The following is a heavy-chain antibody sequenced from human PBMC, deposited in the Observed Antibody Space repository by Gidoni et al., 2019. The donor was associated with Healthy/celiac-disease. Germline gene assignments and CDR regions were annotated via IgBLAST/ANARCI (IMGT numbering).Heavy chain of an antibody. Sequence: EVQLVESGGGVVRPGGSLRLPCAASGSTLDDYGMSWVRQAPGTGLEWVSGINWNGGSTGYADSVKGRFTISRDNAKNSLYLQMNSLRAEDTALYHCARGDYVWGSYRSYYFDYWGQGTLVTVSS. CDR1: GSTLDDYG. V-gene: IGHV3-20*01. D-gene: IGHD3-16*02. CDR2: INWNGGST. J-gene: IGHJ4*02. CDR3: ARGDYVWGSYRSYYFDY.